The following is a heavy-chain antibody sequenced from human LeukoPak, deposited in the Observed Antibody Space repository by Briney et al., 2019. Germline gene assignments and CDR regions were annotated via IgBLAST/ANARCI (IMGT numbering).Heavy chain of an antibody. CDR1: GGSMSSYY. D-gene: IGHD1-26*01. V-gene: IGHV4-59*01. CDR2: IYYSGST. J-gene: IGHJ4*02. Sequence: SETLSLTCPVSGGSMSSYYWSWIRQPPGKGLQRIGYIYYSGSTKYNPSLKSRVTISVDTSKNQFSLKLSSVTAADTAVYHCARGRSGSFYAVDYWGQGALVTVSS. CDR3: ARGRSGSFYAVDY.